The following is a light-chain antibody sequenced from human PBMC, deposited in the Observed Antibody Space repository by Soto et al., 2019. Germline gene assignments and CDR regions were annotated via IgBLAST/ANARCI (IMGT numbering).Light chain of an antibody. CDR2: DVS. J-gene: IGLJ1*01. CDR3: SSFRSSSSSYV. V-gene: IGLV2-14*03. Sequence: QSALTQPASVSGSPGQSITISCTGTSSDIGDSNYVSWYQQHPGKAPKLVIYDVSNRPSGVSNRFSGSKSANTASLTISGLQAEDEADYSSSSFRSSSSSYVFGTGTKLPVL. CDR1: SSDIGDSNY.